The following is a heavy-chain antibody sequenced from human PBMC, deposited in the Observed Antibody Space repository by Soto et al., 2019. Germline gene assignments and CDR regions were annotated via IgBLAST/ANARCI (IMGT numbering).Heavy chain of an antibody. Sequence: QVQLVQSGAEVKKPGASVKVSCKASGYTFTGYYMHWVRQAPGQGLEWMGWIIPIFGTANYAQKFQGRVTITADKSTSTAYMELSSLRSEDTAVYYCARDLNIVVVPAAIPHYYYGMDVWGQGTTVTVSS. D-gene: IGHD2-2*02. CDR1: GYTFTGYY. CDR3: ARDLNIVVVPAAIPHYYYGMDV. CDR2: IIPIFGTA. J-gene: IGHJ6*02. V-gene: IGHV1-69*06.